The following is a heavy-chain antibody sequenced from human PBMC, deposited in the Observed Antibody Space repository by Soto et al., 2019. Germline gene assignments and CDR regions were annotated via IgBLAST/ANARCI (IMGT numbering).Heavy chain of an antibody. V-gene: IGHV1-18*01. J-gene: IGHJ4*02. CDR3: AREYCSGGSCYGGDY. Sequence: QVQLVQSGDEVKEPGASVKVSCKASGYTLTSYGISWVRQAPGQGLEWMGWISTYNSDTKYAHKFQDRVTMTTDTSTSTAYIELRSLRSDDTAVYYCAREYCSGGSCYGGDYWGQGTLVTVSS. D-gene: IGHD2-15*01. CDR2: ISTYNSDT. CDR1: GYTLTSYG.